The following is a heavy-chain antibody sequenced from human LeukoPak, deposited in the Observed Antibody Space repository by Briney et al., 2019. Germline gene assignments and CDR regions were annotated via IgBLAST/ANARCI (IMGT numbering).Heavy chain of an antibody. CDR3: ARRAGAARTYYYYGMDV. CDR2: IYYSGST. CDR1: GGSISSYY. Sequence: SETLSLTCTVSGGSISSYYWSWIRQPPGKGLEWIGYIYYSGSTNYNPFLKSRVTISVDTSKNQFSLKLSSVTAADTAVYYCARRAGAARTYYYYGMDVWGQGTTVTVSS. D-gene: IGHD6-6*01. V-gene: IGHV4-59*08. J-gene: IGHJ6*02.